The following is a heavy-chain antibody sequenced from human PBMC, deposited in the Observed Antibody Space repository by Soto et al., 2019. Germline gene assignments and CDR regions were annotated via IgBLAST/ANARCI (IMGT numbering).Heavy chain of an antibody. CDR1: GFTFSSYG. CDR2: ISYDGSNK. J-gene: IGHJ4*02. D-gene: IGHD3-10*01. V-gene: IGHV3-30*18. Sequence: GGSLRLSCAASGFTFSSYGMHWVRQAPGKGLEWVAVISYDGSNKYYADSVKGRFTISRDNSKNTLYLQMNSLRAEDTAVYYCANPHRGDDYWGQGTLVTVSS. CDR3: ANPHRGDDY.